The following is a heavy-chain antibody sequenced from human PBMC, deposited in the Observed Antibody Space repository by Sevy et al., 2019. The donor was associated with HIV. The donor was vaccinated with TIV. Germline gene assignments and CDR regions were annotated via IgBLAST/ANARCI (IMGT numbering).Heavy chain of an antibody. V-gene: IGHV3-23*01. Sequence: GGSLRLSCAASGFTFSKYSMSWVRQPPGKGLEWVSTLSFGCGEINYADSVKGRFTFSGDNSKGSEYLQMNNLRPEDTAVYYCAREGGTKPHDYWGQGTLVTVSS. J-gene: IGHJ4*02. CDR1: GFTFSKYS. D-gene: IGHD2-8*01. CDR3: AREGGTKPHDY. CDR2: LSFGCGEI.